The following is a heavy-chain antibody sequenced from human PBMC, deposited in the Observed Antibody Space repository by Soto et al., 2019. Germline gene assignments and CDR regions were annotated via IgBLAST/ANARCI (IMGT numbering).Heavy chain of an antibody. CDR3: ARCYGYYCNWFDP. CDR1: GGSISTYY. V-gene: IGHV4-59*08. CDR2: IYYSGST. Sequence: SDTRCLTCTVSGGSISTYYWSVSRQPPGKGLEWIGYIYYSGSTNYNPSLKSRVTISVDTSKNQFSLKLSSVTAADTAVYYCARCYGYYCNWFDPWGQGTLVTVSS. J-gene: IGHJ5*02. D-gene: IGHD3-22*01.